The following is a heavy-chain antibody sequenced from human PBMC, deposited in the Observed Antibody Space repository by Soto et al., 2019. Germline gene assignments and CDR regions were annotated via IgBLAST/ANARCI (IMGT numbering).Heavy chain of an antibody. CDR2: IMPIFGT. CDR3: ARESNIIEEVPATVLGPFAWFDP. V-gene: IGHV1-69*06. D-gene: IGHD2-2*02. Sequence: QVQLVQYGAEVKKPGSSVNVSCKASGDTVSTHAISWVRQAPGQGLEWIGGIMPIFGTKYAQKFQDRVILTAAKSTSTAYMELTGLRYEDPAFYYCARESNIIEEVPATVLGPFAWFDPLGQGTLVPVSP. J-gene: IGHJ5*02. CDR1: GDTVSTHA.